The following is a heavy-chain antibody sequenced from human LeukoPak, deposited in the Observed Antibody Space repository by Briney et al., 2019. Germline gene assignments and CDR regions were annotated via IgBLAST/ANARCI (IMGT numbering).Heavy chain of an antibody. V-gene: IGHV1-69*13. D-gene: IGHD4-17*01. CDR2: IIPIFGTA. Sequence: SVKVSCKASGGTFSSYAISWVRQAPGQGLEWMGGIIPIFGTANYAQKFQGRVTITADESTSTAYMELSSLRSEDTAVFYCAYGDPFHYYGMDVWGKGTTVTVSS. CDR3: AYGDPFHYYGMDV. J-gene: IGHJ6*04. CDR1: GGTFSSYA.